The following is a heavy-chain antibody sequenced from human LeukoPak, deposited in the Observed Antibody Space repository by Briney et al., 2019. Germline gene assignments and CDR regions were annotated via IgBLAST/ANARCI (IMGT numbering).Heavy chain of an antibody. J-gene: IGHJ3*02. Sequence: NPSETLSLTCTVSGGSLSSYYWSWIRQPPGKGLEWIGYIYYTGSTNYNPSLKSRVTISVDRSKNQFSLKLSSVTAADTAVYYCARERYDSSGHNREDDAFDIWGQGTMVTVSS. V-gene: IGHV4-59*12. CDR3: ARERYDSSGHNREDDAFDI. D-gene: IGHD3-22*01. CDR2: IYYTGST. CDR1: GGSLSSYY.